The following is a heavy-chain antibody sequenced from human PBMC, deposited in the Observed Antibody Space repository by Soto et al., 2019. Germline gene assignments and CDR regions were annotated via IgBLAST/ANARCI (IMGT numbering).Heavy chain of an antibody. CDR3: ARDPGSGSYYGWFDP. CDR2: IYYSGST. J-gene: IGHJ5*02. D-gene: IGHD3-10*01. V-gene: IGHV4-59*01. CDR1: GGSISRYY. Sequence: PSETLSLTCTVSGGSISRYYWNWIRQPPGKGLEWIGYIYYSGSTNYNPSLKSRVTISVDTSKNQFSLKLSSVTAADTAVYYCARDPGSGSYYGWFDPWGQGTLATVSS.